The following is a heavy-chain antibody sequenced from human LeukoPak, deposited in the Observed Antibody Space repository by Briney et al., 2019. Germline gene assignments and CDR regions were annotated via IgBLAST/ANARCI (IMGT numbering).Heavy chain of an antibody. CDR2: MNPDSGKT. Sequence: ASVTVSFMASGYTFTSYYFSWVRQATGQGLEWMGWMNPDSGKTGYAQKFQGRVTMTRNTSIRTAYMELSSLRSEDTAVYYCARGNGDFIYWGQGTLVTVSS. J-gene: IGHJ4*02. V-gene: IGHV1-8*01. CDR3: ARGNGDFIY. D-gene: IGHD4-17*01. CDR1: GYTFTSYY.